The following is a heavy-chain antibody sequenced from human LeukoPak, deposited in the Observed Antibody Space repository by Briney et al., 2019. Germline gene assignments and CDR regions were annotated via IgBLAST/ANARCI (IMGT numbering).Heavy chain of an antibody. CDR2: FDIEDAET. D-gene: IGHD6-19*01. Sequence: ASVKVSCKVSGHGLSDLSIHWVRQAPGKGLEWMGGFDIEDAETIYAQEFEGRVIMTEDTATETAYMELSSLKSEDTAVYYCARVASYSSGWYHGYWGQGTLVTVSS. CDR3: ARVASYSSGWYHGY. V-gene: IGHV1-24*01. CDR1: GHGLSDLS. J-gene: IGHJ4*02.